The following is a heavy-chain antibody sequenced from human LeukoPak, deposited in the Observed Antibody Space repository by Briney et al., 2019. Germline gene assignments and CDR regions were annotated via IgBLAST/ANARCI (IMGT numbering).Heavy chain of an antibody. V-gene: IGHV3-33*01. D-gene: IGHD5-18*01. CDR1: GFTFSSYG. Sequence: GRSLRLSCAASGFTFSSYGMHWVRQAPGKGLEWVAVIWYDGSNKYYADSVKGRFTISRDNSKNTLYLQMNSLRAEDTAVYYCARTRGYSYGYIDYWGQGTLVTVSS. CDR3: ARTRGYSYGYIDY. CDR2: IWYDGSNK. J-gene: IGHJ4*02.